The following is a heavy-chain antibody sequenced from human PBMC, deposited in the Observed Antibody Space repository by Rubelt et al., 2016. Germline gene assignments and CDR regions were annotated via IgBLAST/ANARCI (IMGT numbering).Heavy chain of an antibody. V-gene: IGHV4-39*07. CDR3: ARTLLEWDYYYGMDV. J-gene: IGHJ6*02. D-gene: IGHD3-3*01. CDR1: GGSTSSGSYH. Sequence: QLQLQESGPGLVKASETLSLTCTVSGGSTSSGSYHRGCIRQPPGQGLEWIGSMYYGGTTYYNPPLKGWFTISVATSKTQFSLNLSSVTAADTAVYYCARTLLEWDYYYGMDVWGQGTTVTVSS. CDR2: MYYGGTT.